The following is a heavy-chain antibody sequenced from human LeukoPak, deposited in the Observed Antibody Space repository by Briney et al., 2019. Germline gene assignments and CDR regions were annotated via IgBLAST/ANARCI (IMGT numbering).Heavy chain of an antibody. J-gene: IGHJ4*02. Sequence: GGSLRLSCAASGFTFSDAWMRWVRQAPGKGLEWVGRVKSKTHGGTTAYAAPMKGRFTISRDDSKTTVYLQMNSLKSEDAALYYCTTERPYFDNWGQGTLVTVSS. CDR2: VKSKTHGGTT. V-gene: IGHV3-15*01. CDR3: TTERPYFDN. CDR1: GFTFSDAW.